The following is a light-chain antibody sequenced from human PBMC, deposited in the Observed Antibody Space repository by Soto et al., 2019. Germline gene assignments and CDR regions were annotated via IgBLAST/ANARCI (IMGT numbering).Light chain of an antibody. Sequence: QSVLTQPASVSGSPGQSITISCTGTSGDVGSYNLVSWYQQHPGKAPKLVIHEVNKRPSGVSDRFSGSRFGNTASLTISGLQAEDEADYYCCSYAGSGTLSVVFGGGTQLTVL. V-gene: IGLV2-23*02. CDR1: SGDVGSYNL. CDR2: EVN. J-gene: IGLJ2*01. CDR3: CSYAGSGTLSVV.